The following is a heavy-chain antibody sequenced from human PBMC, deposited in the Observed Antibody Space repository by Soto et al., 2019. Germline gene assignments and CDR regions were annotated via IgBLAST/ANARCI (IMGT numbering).Heavy chain of an antibody. CDR1: GVSISSYY. V-gene: IGHV4-59*08. Sequence: SETLSLTCTVSGVSISSYYWSWIRQPPGKGLEWIGYIYYSGSTNYNPSLKSRVTISVDTSKNQFSLKLSSVTAADTAVYYCARLPTYYYDSSGYYWGQGTLVTVSS. D-gene: IGHD3-22*01. CDR3: ARLPTYYYDSSGYY. CDR2: IYYSGST. J-gene: IGHJ4*02.